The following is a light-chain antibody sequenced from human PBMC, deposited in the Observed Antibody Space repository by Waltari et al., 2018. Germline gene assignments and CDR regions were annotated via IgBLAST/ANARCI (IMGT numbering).Light chain of an antibody. CDR2: KAS. V-gene: IGKV1-5*03. J-gene: IGKJ1*01. CDR3: QQYNTYSGT. Sequence: DIQMTRSPSTLSAAVGDRVTITSRASQSISEYLSWYQQKPGKAPKLLIYKASSLESGVPSRFSGSGSGTEFTLTISSLQPDDFATYYCQQYNTYSGTFGRGTTVDVK. CDR1: QSISEY.